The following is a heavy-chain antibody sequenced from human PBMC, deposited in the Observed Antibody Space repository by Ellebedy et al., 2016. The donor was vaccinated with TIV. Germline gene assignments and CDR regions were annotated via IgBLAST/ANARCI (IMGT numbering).Heavy chain of an antibody. D-gene: IGHD5-12*01. CDR3: ARSLKESGSNWFDP. J-gene: IGHJ5*02. CDR1: GGSISSYY. V-gene: IGHV4-4*07. CDR2: IYSSGST. Sequence: SETLSLXXSVSGGSISSYYWSWIRQPAGKGLEWIGRIYSSGSTNYSPSLTSRVTMSVDTSKNQFSLKLSSVTAADTAVYYCARSLKESGSNWFDPWGQGTLVTVSS.